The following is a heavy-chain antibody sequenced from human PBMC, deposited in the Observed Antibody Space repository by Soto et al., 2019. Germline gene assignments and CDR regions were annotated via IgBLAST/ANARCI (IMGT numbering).Heavy chain of an antibody. V-gene: IGHV5-10-1*03. Sequence: EVQLVQSGAEVKKPGESLRISCKGSGYSFTSYWISWVRQMPGKGLEWMGRIDPSDSYTNYSPSFPGHVTISADKSISTAYLQLSSLKASDTAMYYCAREVRGVTPFDYWGQGTLVTVAS. CDR1: GYSFTSYW. D-gene: IGHD3-10*01. CDR3: AREVRGVTPFDY. CDR2: IDPSDSYT. J-gene: IGHJ4*02.